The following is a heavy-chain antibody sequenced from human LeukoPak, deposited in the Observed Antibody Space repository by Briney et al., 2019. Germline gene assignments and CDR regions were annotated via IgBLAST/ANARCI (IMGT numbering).Heavy chain of an antibody. CDR1: GFTFSSYE. J-gene: IGHJ4*02. CDR3: ARELDYGYLDY. Sequence: PGGSLRLSCAASGFTFSSYEMNWVRQAPGKGLEWVSYISSSGSTIYYADSVKGRFTISRDNAKNSLYLQMNSLRAEDTAVYYCARELDYGYLDYWGQGTLVTVSS. CDR2: ISSSGSTI. D-gene: IGHD3-16*01. V-gene: IGHV3-48*03.